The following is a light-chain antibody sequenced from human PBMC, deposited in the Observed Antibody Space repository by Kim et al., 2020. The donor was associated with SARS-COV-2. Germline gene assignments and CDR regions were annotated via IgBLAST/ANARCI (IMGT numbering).Light chain of an antibody. CDR3: QVWDSRTVV. CDR1: KLGNKF. Sequence: SYELTQPPSMSVSPGQTASITCSGDKLGNKFVSWYQQRPGQSPVLVIYQDTKRPSGIPERVSGSNSGSTATLTISGTQAMDEADYYCQVWDSRTVVFGGGTQLTVL. CDR2: QDT. J-gene: IGLJ3*02. V-gene: IGLV3-1*01.